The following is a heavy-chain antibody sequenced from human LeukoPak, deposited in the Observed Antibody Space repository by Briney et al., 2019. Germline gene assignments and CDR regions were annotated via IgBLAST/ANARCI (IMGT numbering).Heavy chain of an antibody. Sequence: PSETLSLTCTVSGYSISSGYYWGWIRQPPGKGLEWIGSIYHSGSTYYNPSLKSRVTISVDTSKNQFSLKLSSVTAADTAVYYCARGDYYYYYMDVWGKGTTVTVSS. CDR1: GYSISSGYY. CDR2: IYHSGST. V-gene: IGHV4-38-2*02. CDR3: ARGDYYYYYMDV. J-gene: IGHJ6*03.